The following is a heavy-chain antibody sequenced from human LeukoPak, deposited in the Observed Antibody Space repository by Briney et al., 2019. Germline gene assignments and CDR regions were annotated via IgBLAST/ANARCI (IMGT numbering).Heavy chain of an antibody. Sequence: ASVKVSCKVSGYTLTELSMHWVRQAPGKGLEWMGGFDPEDGETIYAQKFQGRVTITADKSTSTAYMELSSLRSEDTAVYYCARGLLSYGSGSYPFDYWGQGTLVTVSS. CDR3: ARGLLSYGSGSYPFDY. D-gene: IGHD3-10*01. V-gene: IGHV1-24*01. CDR1: GYTLTELS. CDR2: FDPEDGET. J-gene: IGHJ4*02.